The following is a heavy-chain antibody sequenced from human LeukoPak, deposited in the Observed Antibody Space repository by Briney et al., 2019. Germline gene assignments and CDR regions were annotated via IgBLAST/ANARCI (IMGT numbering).Heavy chain of an antibody. CDR2: ISYDGSNK. J-gene: IGHJ4*02. Sequence: GGSLRLSCAASGFTLSSYAMHWVRQAPGKGLEWVAVISYDGSNKYYADSVKGRFAISRDNSKNTLYLQMNSLRAEDTAVYYCARDFIEQYYYDSSGYGTFDYWGQGTLVTVSS. CDR1: GFTLSSYA. D-gene: IGHD3-22*01. CDR3: ARDFIEQYYYDSSGYGTFDY. V-gene: IGHV3-30*09.